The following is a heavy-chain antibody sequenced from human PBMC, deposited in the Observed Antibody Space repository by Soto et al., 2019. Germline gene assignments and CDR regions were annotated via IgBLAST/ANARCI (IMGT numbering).Heavy chain of an antibody. CDR3: ARSPGYSKGLGRGPYYNHCRYV. V-gene: IGHV3-49*04. Sequence: GGSLRLSCTGSGFTFGDYGMTWVRQAPGKGLERVGFLRSKSYGGTTEYAASVTGRLTIARDDSKSIAYLQMNRLTSDDTGEYYCARSPGYSKGLGRGPYYNHCRYVWGQGTTVTVSS. CDR2: LRSKSYGGTT. D-gene: IGHD6-13*01. J-gene: IGHJ6*01. CDR1: GFTFGDYG.